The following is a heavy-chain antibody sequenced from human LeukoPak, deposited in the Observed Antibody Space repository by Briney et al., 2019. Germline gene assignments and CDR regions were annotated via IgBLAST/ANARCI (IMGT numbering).Heavy chain of an antibody. CDR3: ARDPSGYFNY. CDR1: GGSISSGGYY. D-gene: IGHD3-22*01. Sequence: SQTLSLTCTVSGGSISSGGYYWSWIRQHPGQGLEWIGYISYSGSTYYNPSLKGRVTISVDTSKNQVSLKLSSVTAADTAVYYCARDPSGYFNYWGQGTLVTVSS. V-gene: IGHV4-31*03. J-gene: IGHJ4*02. CDR2: ISYSGST.